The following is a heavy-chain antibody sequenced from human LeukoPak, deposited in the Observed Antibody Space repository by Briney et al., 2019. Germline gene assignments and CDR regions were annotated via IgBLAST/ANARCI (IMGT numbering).Heavy chain of an antibody. J-gene: IGHJ4*02. CDR1: GYTFTSYD. Sequence: RASVKVSCKASGYTFTSYDIIWVRQATGQGLEWMGWMNPNSGNIGYAQKFQGRLTITRNTSINTAYMELSSLRSEDTAVYYCARVNSFEVGSYGYFDYWGQGTLVTVPS. CDR3: ARVNSFEVGSYGYFDY. D-gene: IGHD1-26*01. CDR2: MNPNSGNI. V-gene: IGHV1-8*03.